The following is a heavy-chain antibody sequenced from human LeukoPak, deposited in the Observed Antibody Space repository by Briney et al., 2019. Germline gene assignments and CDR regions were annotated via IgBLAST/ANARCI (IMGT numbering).Heavy chain of an antibody. CDR3: AMGYCSSTSCYRDYMDV. CDR1: GFSFTSFG. CDR2: ISAYNGNT. D-gene: IGHD2-2*02. J-gene: IGHJ6*03. V-gene: IGHV1-18*01. Sequence: ASVKVSCKASGFSFTSFGFSWVRQAPGQGLEWMGWISAYNGNTNYAQNLQGRVTVTTDASTSTVYMELRSLRSDDTAVYYCAMGYCSSTSCYRDYMDVWGKGTTVTVSS.